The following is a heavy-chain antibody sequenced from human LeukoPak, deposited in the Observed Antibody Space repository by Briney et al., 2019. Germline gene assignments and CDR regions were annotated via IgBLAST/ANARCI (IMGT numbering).Heavy chain of an antibody. CDR3: ASQYWGSPSSNWFDP. Sequence: ASVKVSCKASGYTFSKYDITWVRQAPGQGLECMGWISTYNDNPNYAQKFQGRVTITADESTSTAYMELSSLRSEDTAVYYCASQYWGSPSSNWFDPWGQGTLVTVSS. V-gene: IGHV1-18*01. CDR2: ISTYNDNP. CDR1: GYTFSKYD. D-gene: IGHD7-27*01. J-gene: IGHJ5*02.